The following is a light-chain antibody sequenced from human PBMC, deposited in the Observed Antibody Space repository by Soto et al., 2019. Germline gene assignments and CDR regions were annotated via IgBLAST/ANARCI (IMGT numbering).Light chain of an antibody. V-gene: IGKV1D-12*01. CDR3: LQTNAYPLT. CDR1: QDISTW. Sequence: DIQMTQSPSSVSASVGDTVSITCRASQDISTWLGWYQQRPGEAPKLLIYAASTLQTGVPARFSGSGSGTHFTLTISSLQPEDFATYFCLQTNAYPLTFGGGTKVDIK. CDR2: AAS. J-gene: IGKJ4*01.